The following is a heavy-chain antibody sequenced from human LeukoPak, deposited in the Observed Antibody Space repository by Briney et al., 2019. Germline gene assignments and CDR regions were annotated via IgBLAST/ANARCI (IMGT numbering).Heavy chain of an antibody. J-gene: IGHJ6*02. CDR2: INLNSGGT. CDR1: GSTFTGYD. D-gene: IGHD2-2*01. V-gene: IGHV1-2*02. Sequence: GASVTVSCKASGSTFTGYDINWVRQAPGQGLEWMGWINLNSGGTNYAQKSQGRVTMTRDTSISTAYMELSRLRSDDTAVYYCSKDQLLRATDEATMVQYYYGLDVWGQGTTVTVSS. CDR3: SKDQLLRATDEATMVQYYYGLDV.